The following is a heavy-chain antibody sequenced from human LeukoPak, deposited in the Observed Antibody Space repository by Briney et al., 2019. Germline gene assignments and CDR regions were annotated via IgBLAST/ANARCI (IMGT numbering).Heavy chain of an antibody. CDR2: IRSSSFKI. D-gene: IGHD6-13*01. Sequence: GGSLRLSCAASEFTFVRYAMNWVRQAPGKGLEWVSYIRSSSFKIGYADSVKGRFTISRDNSKNSLYLQMDSLRVEDTAAYYCVRDPSYGSSWYYYMDVWGKGTTVTVSS. J-gene: IGHJ6*03. CDR3: VRDPSYGSSWYYYMDV. V-gene: IGHV3-48*04. CDR1: EFTFVRYA.